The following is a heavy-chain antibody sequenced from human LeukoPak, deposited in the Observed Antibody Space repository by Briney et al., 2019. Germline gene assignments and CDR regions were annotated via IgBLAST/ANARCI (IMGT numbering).Heavy chain of an antibody. D-gene: IGHD5-24*01. CDR3: GRPHDLTIITPDH. CDR1: GFTFNSYW. V-gene: IGHV3-74*01. J-gene: IGHJ4*02. Sequence: GGSLRLSCAASGFTFNSYWMHWVRQAPGKGLVWVSRINGDGSSTNYADSVKGRFTISRDNAKNTVYLQLNSLRAEDTAVYYCGRPHDLTIITPDHWGQGTLVTVSS. CDR2: INGDGSST.